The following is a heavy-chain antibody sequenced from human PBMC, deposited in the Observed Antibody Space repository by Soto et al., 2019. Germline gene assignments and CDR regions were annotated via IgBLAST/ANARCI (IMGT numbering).Heavy chain of an antibody. CDR1: GFTFGEYA. D-gene: IGHD6-19*01. V-gene: IGHV3-9*01. J-gene: IGHJ4*02. CDR2: INWNSGDV. Sequence: GGSLRLSCAASGFTFGEYAMHWVRQAPGKGLEWVPGINWNSGDVVYADSVKGRFTISRDNARNSLYLQLNSLRTEDTAFYYCAKGISTSGLFRAFDSWGQGTLVTVSS. CDR3: AKGISTSGLFRAFDS.